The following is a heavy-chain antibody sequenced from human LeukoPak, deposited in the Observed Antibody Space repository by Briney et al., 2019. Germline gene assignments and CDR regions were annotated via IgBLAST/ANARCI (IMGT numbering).Heavy chain of an antibody. V-gene: IGHV4-4*07. Sequence: SETLSLTCTVSGGSISNYYWSWIRQPAGKGLEWIGRIYSSGSTNYNPSLKSRVTMSVDTSKNQFSLNLSSVTAADTAVYYCARGIGSWYYFDYWGQGTLVTVSS. D-gene: IGHD6-13*01. CDR1: GGSISNYY. J-gene: IGHJ4*02. CDR2: IYSSGST. CDR3: ARGIGSWYYFDY.